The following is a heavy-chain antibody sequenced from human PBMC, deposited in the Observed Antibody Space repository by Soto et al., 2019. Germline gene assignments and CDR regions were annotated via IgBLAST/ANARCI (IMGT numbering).Heavy chain of an antibody. CDR2: IISSGCST. V-gene: IGHV3-23*01. CDR3: VLEVRAKSFDH. CDR1: GFTFSDYG. J-gene: IGHJ4*02. Sequence: GGSLRLSCAVSGFTFSDYGMRWVRQGPGKGLEWVSTIISSGCSTYYADSVKGRFTISRDNSKNTLYLQMNSLRAEDTAIYYCVLEVRAKSFDHWGQGTLVTVSS.